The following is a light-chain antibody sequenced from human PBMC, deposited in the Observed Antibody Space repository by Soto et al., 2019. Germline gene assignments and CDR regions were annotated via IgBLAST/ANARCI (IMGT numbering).Light chain of an antibody. J-gene: IGKJ2*01. Sequence: EMVMTQSPATLSVSPGERATLSCRASQNLSRNLAWYQQQPGQAPRLLIFYASTRANGIPARFSGSGSGTDFTLTISSLQSEDFAVYYCQQYDKWPHTFGQGTKLEIK. CDR1: QNLSRN. CDR2: YAS. V-gene: IGKV3-15*01. CDR3: QQYDKWPHT.